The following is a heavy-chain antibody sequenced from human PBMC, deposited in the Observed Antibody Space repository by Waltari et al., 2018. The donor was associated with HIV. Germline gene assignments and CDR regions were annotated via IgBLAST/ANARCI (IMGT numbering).Heavy chain of an antibody. CDR1: GYSISSGYY. CDR3: ARRSGEYWYFDL. CDR2: MYHSGSS. J-gene: IGHJ2*01. Sequence: QVQLQESGPGLVKPSETLSLPCTVSGYSISSGYYWGWIRQPPGKGLEWIGRMYHSGSSYYNPTRKSRVTMAVDTSKTQFSLKLSSVTAADTAVYYCARRSGEYWYFDLWGRGTLVTVSS. D-gene: IGHD7-27*01. V-gene: IGHV4-38-2*02.